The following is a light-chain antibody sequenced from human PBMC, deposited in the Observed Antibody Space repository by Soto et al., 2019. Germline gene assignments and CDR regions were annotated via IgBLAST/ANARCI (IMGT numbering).Light chain of an antibody. Sequence: DIQMTQSPSSLSASVGDRVTITCRASQTISRWLAWYQQKPGKAPKLLIYDASRLERGVPSRFSGSGSGTDFTLTISTLQPDDFATYYCHQYYTFWTFAQGTKVGIK. J-gene: IGKJ1*01. CDR1: QTISRW. CDR3: HQYYTFWT. V-gene: IGKV1-5*01. CDR2: DAS.